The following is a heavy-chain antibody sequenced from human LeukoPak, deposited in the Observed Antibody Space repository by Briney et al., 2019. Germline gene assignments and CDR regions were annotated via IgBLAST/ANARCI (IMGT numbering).Heavy chain of an antibody. J-gene: IGHJ4*02. CDR3: ARVTVGGVVTAAHFDY. V-gene: IGHV4-59*08. CDR2: IYYSGST. Sequence: SETLSLTCTVSGDSISSYYWSWIRQPPGKGLEWIGYIYYSGSTNYNPSLKSRVTISVDTSKNQFSLKLSTVTAADTAVYYCARVTVGGVVTAAHFDYWGQGTLVTVSS. CDR1: GDSISSYY. D-gene: IGHD2-21*02.